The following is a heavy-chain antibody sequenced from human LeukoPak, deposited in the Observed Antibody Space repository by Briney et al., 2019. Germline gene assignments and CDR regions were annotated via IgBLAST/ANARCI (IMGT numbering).Heavy chain of an antibody. CDR1: GYSFISYY. CDR2: IIPILGIA. V-gene: IGHV1-69*04. CDR3: ARVKERFLEWLSEDDAFDI. J-gene: IGHJ3*02. Sequence: GASVKVSCKASGYSFISYYIHWVRQAPGQGLEWMGRIIPILGIANYAQKFQGRVTITADKSTSTAYMELSSLRSEDTAVYYCARVKERFLEWLSEDDAFDIWGQGTMVTVSS. D-gene: IGHD3-3*01.